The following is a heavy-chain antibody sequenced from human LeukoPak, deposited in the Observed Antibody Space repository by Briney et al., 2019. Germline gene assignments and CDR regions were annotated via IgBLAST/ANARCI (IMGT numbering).Heavy chain of an antibody. CDR3: ARHEYFVNY. D-gene: IGHD2/OR15-2a*01. J-gene: IGHJ4*02. Sequence: PSETLSLTCTVSGGSISSSSYYWGWIRQPPGKGLEWIGSIYYSGGTYYNPSLKSRVTISVDTSKNQFPLKLSSVTAADTAVYYCARHEYFVNYWGQGTLVTVSS. CDR2: IYYSGGT. CDR1: GGSISSSSYY. V-gene: IGHV4-39*01.